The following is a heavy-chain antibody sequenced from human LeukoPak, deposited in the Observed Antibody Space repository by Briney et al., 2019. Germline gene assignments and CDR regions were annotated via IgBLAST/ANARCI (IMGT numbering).Heavy chain of an antibody. CDR1: GYTFTSYG. Sequence: ASVKVSCKASGYTFTSYGISWVRQAPGQGLEWMGWISAYNGNTNYAQKLQGRVTMTTETSTSTAYMELRSLRSDDTAVYYCVRDTPVGYYDFWSGYYTAFDYWGQGTLVTVSS. J-gene: IGHJ4*02. CDR3: VRDTPVGYYDFWSGYYTAFDY. CDR2: ISAYNGNT. D-gene: IGHD3-3*01. V-gene: IGHV1-18*01.